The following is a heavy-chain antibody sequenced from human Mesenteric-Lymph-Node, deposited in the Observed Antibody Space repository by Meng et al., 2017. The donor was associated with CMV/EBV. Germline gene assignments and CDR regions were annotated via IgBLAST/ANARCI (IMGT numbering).Heavy chain of an antibody. D-gene: IGHD6-13*01. CDR1: GFTFSSYA. Sequence: GGSLRLSCAASGFTFSSYAMSWVRQAPGKGLEWVSYISSSSSSIYYADSVKGRFTISRDNAKNSLYLQMNSLRAEDTAVYYCARDPSGSTWYYFDYWGQGTLVTVSS. CDR3: ARDPSGSTWYYFDY. J-gene: IGHJ4*02. V-gene: IGHV3-48*04. CDR2: ISSSSSSI.